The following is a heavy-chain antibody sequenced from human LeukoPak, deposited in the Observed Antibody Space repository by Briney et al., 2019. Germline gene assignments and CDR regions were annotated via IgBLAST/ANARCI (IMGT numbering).Heavy chain of an antibody. CDR2: IKSKRDGGTA. Sequence: PGGSLRLSCEASGFTFTNVWMNWVRQAPGKGLEWVGRIKSKRDGGTAEYNDRVKDRFIISRDDSTHAQFLQMNSLKSEDTAVYFCTTSGARVGFDSSPYPPFDHWGQGTLVTVS. CDR1: GFTFTNVW. J-gene: IGHJ4*02. V-gene: IGHV3-15*07. D-gene: IGHD3-22*01. CDR3: TTSGARVGFDSSPYPPFDH.